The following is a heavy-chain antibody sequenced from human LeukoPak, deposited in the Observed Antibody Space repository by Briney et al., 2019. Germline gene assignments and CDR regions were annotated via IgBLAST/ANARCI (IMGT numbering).Heavy chain of an antibody. V-gene: IGHV4-4*07. Sequence: SETLSLTCTVSGGSLSGYYWNWIRQPAGKGLEWIGRIYISGNTWYKPSLQSRVTMSVDTSKNQFSLKMSSLTAADTAVYYCARSHLGSYDQSGYYHYWGQGTRVTVSS. CDR3: ARSHLGSYDQSGYYHY. CDR1: GGSLSGYY. CDR2: IYISGNT. D-gene: IGHD3-22*01. J-gene: IGHJ4*02.